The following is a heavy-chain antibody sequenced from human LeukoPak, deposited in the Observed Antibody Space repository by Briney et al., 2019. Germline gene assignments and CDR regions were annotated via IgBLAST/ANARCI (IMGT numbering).Heavy chain of an antibody. CDR3: ARDGRFPPEVLPRYFDY. D-gene: IGHD1-26*01. CDR1: GGSVSSGSYY. CDR2: IYYSGST. J-gene: IGHJ4*02. Sequence: PSETLSLTCTVSGGSVSSGSYYWGWIRQPPGKGLEWIGNIYYSGSTYYNPSLKSRVTISVETSKNRFSLKLSSVTAADTAVYYCARDGRFPPEVLPRYFDYWGQGTLVTVSS. V-gene: IGHV4-39*07.